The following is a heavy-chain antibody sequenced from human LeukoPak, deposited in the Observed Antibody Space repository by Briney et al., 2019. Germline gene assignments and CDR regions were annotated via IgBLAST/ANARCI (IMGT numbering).Heavy chain of an antibody. Sequence: ASVKLSCKASGYTFTKYGVSWVRQAPGQGLEWMGWISAYSDNTDNATKFQGRIIVTKDSSTDTDYMELRSLRPDDTAVYYCVKEGYDRGGYFGHWGQGALVTVSS. CDR2: ISAYSDNT. J-gene: IGHJ4*02. CDR3: VKEGYDRGGYFGH. CDR1: GYTFTKYG. V-gene: IGHV1-18*01. D-gene: IGHD3-22*01.